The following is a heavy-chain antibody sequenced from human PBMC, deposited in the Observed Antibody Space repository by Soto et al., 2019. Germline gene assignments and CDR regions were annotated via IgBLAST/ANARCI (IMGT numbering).Heavy chain of an antibody. CDR1: GGSISSYY. Sequence: QVQLQESGPGLVKPSETLSLTCTVSGGSISSYYWSWIRQPPGKGLEWIGYIYYSGSTNYNPSLKSRVTRTVDTSKNQFYLKLSSVTAADTAVYYCASSGYYYYFDYWGQGTLVTVSS. D-gene: IGHD3-22*01. J-gene: IGHJ4*02. CDR3: ASSGYYYYFDY. V-gene: IGHV4-59*01. CDR2: IYYSGST.